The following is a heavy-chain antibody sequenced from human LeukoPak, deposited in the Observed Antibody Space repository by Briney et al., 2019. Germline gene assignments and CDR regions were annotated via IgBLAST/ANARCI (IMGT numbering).Heavy chain of an antibody. CDR2: ITSSSSFI. CDR3: ARFGMTGGTVDY. V-gene: IGHV3-21*01. J-gene: IGHJ4*02. D-gene: IGHD1-20*01. Sequence: RGSLRLACAASGFTFSSDSINWVRQAPGKGLEWVSSITSSSSFIYYSDSVKGRFTISRDNTKKSLHLQMNSLRAEDTAVYYCARFGMTGGTVDYWGQGTLVTVSS. CDR1: GFTFSSDS.